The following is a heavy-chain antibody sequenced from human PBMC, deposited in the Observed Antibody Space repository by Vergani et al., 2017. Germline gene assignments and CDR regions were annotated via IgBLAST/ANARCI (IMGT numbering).Heavy chain of an antibody. CDR1: GGSISSSSYY. V-gene: IGHV4-39*01. Sequence: QLQLQESGPGLVKPSETLSLTCTVSGGSISSSSYYWGWIRQPPGKGLEWIGSIYYSGSTYYNPSLKSRVTISVDTSKNQFSLKLSSVTAADTAVYYCARHRRYCSSTSCRNWFDPWGQGTLVTVSS. D-gene: IGHD2-2*01. CDR2: IYYSGST. CDR3: ARHRRYCSSTSCRNWFDP. J-gene: IGHJ5*02.